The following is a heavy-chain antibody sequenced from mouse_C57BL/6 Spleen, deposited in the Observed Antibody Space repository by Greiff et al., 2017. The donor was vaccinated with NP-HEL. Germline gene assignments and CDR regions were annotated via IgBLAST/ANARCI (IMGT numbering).Heavy chain of an antibody. D-gene: IGHD2-3*01. V-gene: IGHV1-26*01. CDR3: ARGDGFYYFDY. J-gene: IGHJ2*01. CDR2: INPNNGGT. Sequence: EVQLQQSGPELVKPGASVKISCKASGYTFTDYYMNWVKQSHGKSLEWIGDINPNNGGTSYNQKFKGKATLTVDKSSSTAYMELRSLTSEDSAVYYCARGDGFYYFDYWGQGTTLTASS. CDR1: GYTFTDYY.